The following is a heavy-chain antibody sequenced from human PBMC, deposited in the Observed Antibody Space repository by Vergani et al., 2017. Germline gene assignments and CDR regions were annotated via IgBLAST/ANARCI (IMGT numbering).Heavy chain of an antibody. CDR1: GFTSSSYW. CDR2: IKQDGSEK. D-gene: IGHD3-10*01. V-gene: IGHV3-7*03. CDR3: ARDWTVLLWFGELSSLDY. Sequence: EVQLVESGGGLVQPGGSLRLSCAASGFTSSSYWMSWVRQAPGKGLEWVANIKQDGSEKYYVDSVKGRFTISRDNAKNSLYLQMNSLRAEDAAVCYCARDWTVLLWFGELSSLDYWGQGTLVTVSS. J-gene: IGHJ4*02.